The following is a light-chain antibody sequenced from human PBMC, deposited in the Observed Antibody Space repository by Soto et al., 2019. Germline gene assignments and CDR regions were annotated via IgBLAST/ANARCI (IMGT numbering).Light chain of an antibody. CDR1: RSNIRSNY. CDR2: RNN. CDR3: ALWDDNLRGV. J-gene: IGLJ3*02. V-gene: IGLV1-47*01. Sequence: QSVLTQPPSASGTPGQRVTISCSGSRSNIRSNYVYWYQQLPGTAPKLLIYRNNQRPSGVPDRFSGSKSGTSASLAISGLRSEDESHYYCALWDDNLRGVFGGGTKVTVL.